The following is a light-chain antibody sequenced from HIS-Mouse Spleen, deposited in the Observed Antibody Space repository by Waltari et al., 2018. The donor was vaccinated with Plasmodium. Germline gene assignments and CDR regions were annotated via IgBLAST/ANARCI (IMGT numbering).Light chain of an antibody. CDR1: SSDVGGHNY. CDR2: EVS. J-gene: IGLJ2*01. CDR3: SSYAGSNNLV. V-gene: IGLV2-8*01. Sequence: QSALTQPPSASGSPGQPVTISCTGTSSDVGGHNYVSWYQQHPGKAPKLMIYEVSKRPSGVPDRFSGSKSGNTASLTVSGLQAEDEADYYCSSYAGSNNLVFGGGTKLTVL.